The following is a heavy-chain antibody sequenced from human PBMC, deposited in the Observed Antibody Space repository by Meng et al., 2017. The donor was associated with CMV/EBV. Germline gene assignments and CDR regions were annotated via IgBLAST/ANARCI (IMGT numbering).Heavy chain of an antibody. CDR3: AHQPIPTVFPALPPDY. J-gene: IGHJ4*02. CDR1: GFTFSSYA. D-gene: IGHD2-21*02. CDR2: ISGSGGST. V-gene: IGHV3-23*01. Sequence: GESLKISCAASGFTFSSYAMSWVRQAPGKGLEWVSAISGSGGSTYYADSVKGRFIISRDNSKNTLYLQMNSLRAEDTAVYYCAHQPIPTVFPALPPDYWGQGTLVTVSS.